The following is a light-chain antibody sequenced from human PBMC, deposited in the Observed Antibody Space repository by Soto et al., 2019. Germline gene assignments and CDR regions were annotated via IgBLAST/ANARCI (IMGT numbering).Light chain of an antibody. Sequence: QAVVTQGPSLTVSPGGTVTLTCGSSTGPVTSSNYPYWFQQKPGQAPRTLIYDTSNKHSWTPARFSGSLLGGKAALTLSGAQPEDEADYYCLVSYSGEEIFGGGTQLTVL. CDR3: LVSYSGEEI. CDR1: TGPVTSSNY. V-gene: IGLV7-46*01. CDR2: DTS. J-gene: IGLJ2*01.